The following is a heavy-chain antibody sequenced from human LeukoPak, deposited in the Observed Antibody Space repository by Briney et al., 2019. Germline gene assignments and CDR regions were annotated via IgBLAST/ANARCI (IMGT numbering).Heavy chain of an antibody. Sequence: SETLSLTCTVSGGSISSGDYYWSWIRQPPGKGLEWIGYIYHSGSTYYNPSLKSRVTISVDRSKNQFSLKLSSVTAADTAVYYCARVEGYCSSTSCYGANWFDPWGQGTLVTVSS. CDR1: GGSISSGDYY. CDR2: IYHSGST. D-gene: IGHD2-2*01. V-gene: IGHV4-30-2*01. CDR3: ARVEGYCSSTSCYGANWFDP. J-gene: IGHJ5*02.